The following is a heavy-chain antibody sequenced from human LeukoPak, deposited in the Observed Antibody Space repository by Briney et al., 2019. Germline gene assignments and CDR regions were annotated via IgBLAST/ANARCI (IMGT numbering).Heavy chain of an antibody. J-gene: IGHJ4*02. CDR3: ARDSSGSYRD. CDR1: GFTFSSYA. V-gene: IGHV3-30-3*01. CDR2: ISYDGSNK. D-gene: IGHD1-26*01. Sequence: PGGSLRLSCAASGFTFSSYAMHWVRQAPGKGLEWVAVISYDGSNKYYADSVKGRFTISRDNSKNTLYLQMNSLRAEDTAVYYCARDSSGSYRDWGQGTLVTVSS.